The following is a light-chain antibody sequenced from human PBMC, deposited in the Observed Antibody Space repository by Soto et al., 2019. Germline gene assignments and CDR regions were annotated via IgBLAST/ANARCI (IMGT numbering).Light chain of an antibody. Sequence: DVHMTQSXAYLSVYQQDXXXXXXXARQSINTYLNWCLRGXGQGGKVLIRSASXLQRGVPARFSGSGSRTEFTLTIADLQPDDFGTYYCQQSLTMPITFGHGTRLEIK. J-gene: IGKJ5*01. CDR3: QQSLTMPIT. CDR1: QSINTY. V-gene: IGKV1-39*01. CDR2: SAS.